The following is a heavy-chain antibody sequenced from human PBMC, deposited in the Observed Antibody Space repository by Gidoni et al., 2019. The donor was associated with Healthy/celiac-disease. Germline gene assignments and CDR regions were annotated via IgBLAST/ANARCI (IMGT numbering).Heavy chain of an antibody. J-gene: IGHJ3*02. CDR1: GFTFSSYW. Sequence: EVQLVESGGGLVQPGGSLRLSCAASGFTFSSYWMHWGRQAPGKGLVWVSRSNSDGSSTSYEDSVKGRFTISRDNAKNTLYLQMNSLRAEDTAVYYCARDGGRITMVRGVAFDIWGQGTMVTVSS. V-gene: IGHV3-74*01. CDR3: ARDGGRITMVRGVAFDI. D-gene: IGHD3-10*01. CDR2: SNSDGSST.